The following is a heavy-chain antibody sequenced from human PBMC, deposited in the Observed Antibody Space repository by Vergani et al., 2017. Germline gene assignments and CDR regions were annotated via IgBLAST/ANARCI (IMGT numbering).Heavy chain of an antibody. CDR3: ARSRPYCTSGSCPAI. J-gene: IGHJ4*02. CDR2: IHTGGST. Sequence: QVQLQESGPGLVKPSQTLSLTCTVSGESIRSGSHYWSWIRQPAGKGPEWIGHIHTGGSTDLNPSFKSRVSISVDTSKSQFSLKVNSVTVADTAVYYCARSRPYCTSGSCPAIWGQGTLVTVSS. V-gene: IGHV4-61*02. D-gene: IGHD2-15*01. CDR1: GESIRSGSHY.